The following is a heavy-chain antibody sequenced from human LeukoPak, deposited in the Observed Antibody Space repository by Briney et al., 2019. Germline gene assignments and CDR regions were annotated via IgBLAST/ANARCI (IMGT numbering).Heavy chain of an antibody. CDR2: IDWDDDK. CDR1: GFSLRTSGMR. CDR3: ARLYRSGWFFDY. V-gene: IGHV2-70*04. D-gene: IGHD6-19*01. J-gene: IGHJ4*02. Sequence: SGPTLVNPTQTLTLTCTFSGFSLRTSGMRVTWIRQPPEKALEWLAHIDWDDDKFYSTSLKTRLTISKDTSKNQVVLTMTNMDPVDTATYYCARLYRSGWFFDYWGQGILVTVSS.